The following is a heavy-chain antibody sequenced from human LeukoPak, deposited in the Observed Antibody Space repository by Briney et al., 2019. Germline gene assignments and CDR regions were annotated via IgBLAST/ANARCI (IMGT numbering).Heavy chain of an antibody. CDR2: ISSSNSYT. CDR1: GFTFSDYY. V-gene: IGHV3-11*06. Sequence: GGSLRLSCAASGFTFSDYYMSWIRQAPGMGLEWVSYISSSNSYTNYADSVKGRFTISRDNTKNSLYLQMNSLRAEDTAVYYCASTGSSGGSCTVYFQHWGQGTLVTVSS. J-gene: IGHJ1*01. D-gene: IGHD2-15*01. CDR3: ASTGSSGGSCTVYFQH.